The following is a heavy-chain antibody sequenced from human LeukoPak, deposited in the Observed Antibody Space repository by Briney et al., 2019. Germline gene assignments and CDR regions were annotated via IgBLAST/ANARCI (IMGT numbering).Heavy chain of an antibody. CDR2: IFYSGST. Sequence: SETLSVTCMVSGGSISSYYWSWMRQPPGKGLEWIGYIFYSGSTNYNPSLKSRVTISVDTSKNQFSLKLSSVTAADTAVYYCASLGGGDSYYFDYWGQGTLVTVSS. D-gene: IGHD2-21*02. CDR1: GGSISSYY. V-gene: IGHV4-59*01. J-gene: IGHJ4*02. CDR3: ASLGGGDSYYFDY.